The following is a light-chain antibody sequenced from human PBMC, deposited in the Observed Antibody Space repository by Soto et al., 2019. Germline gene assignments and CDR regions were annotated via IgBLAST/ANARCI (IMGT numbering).Light chain of an antibody. CDR2: AAS. J-gene: IGKJ2*01. CDR1: QAISSS. CDR3: QHLNDYRYT. Sequence: DIQLTQSPSFLSASVGDRVTITCWASQAISSSLAWYQHNPGKAPKLLIYAASTLQNGVPSSFSGSGSGTEFTRTISSLQPEDFATYYCQHLNDYRYTFGQGTKVEIK. V-gene: IGKV1-9*01.